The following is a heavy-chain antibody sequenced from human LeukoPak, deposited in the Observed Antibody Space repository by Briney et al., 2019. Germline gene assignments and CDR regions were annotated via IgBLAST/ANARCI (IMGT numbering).Heavy chain of an antibody. D-gene: IGHD2-15*01. CDR3: ARARKVVVVAGWGAPDY. Sequence: PGVSLRLSCAASGFTFSSYSMNWVRQAPGKGLEWVSSISSSSSYIYYADSVKGRFTISRDNAKNSLYLQMNSLRAEDTAVYYCARARKVVVVAGWGAPDYWGQGNLVTVSS. CDR2: ISSSSSYI. CDR1: GFTFSSYS. J-gene: IGHJ4*02. V-gene: IGHV3-21*01.